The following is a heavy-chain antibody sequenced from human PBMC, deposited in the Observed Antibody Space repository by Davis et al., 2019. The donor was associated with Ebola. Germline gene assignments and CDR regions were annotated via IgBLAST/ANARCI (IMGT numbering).Heavy chain of an antibody. CDR3: AGGDFWSGQFDF. Sequence: GESLKISCAASGFTFSTYSMSWVRQAPGKGLEWVSSISSDSDYIYYADSAKGRFTISRDNAKNSLYLQMNSLRAEDTAVYYCAGGDFWSGQFDFWGQGTLVTVSS. CDR2: ISSDSDYI. J-gene: IGHJ4*02. CDR1: GFTFSTYS. D-gene: IGHD3-3*01. V-gene: IGHV3-21*01.